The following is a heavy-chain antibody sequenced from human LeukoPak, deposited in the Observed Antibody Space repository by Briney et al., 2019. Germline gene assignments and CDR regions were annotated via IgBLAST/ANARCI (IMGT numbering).Heavy chain of an antibody. D-gene: IGHD6-6*01. Sequence: ASVKVSCKASGYTFTNYYMHWVRQAPGQGLEWMGVIDPSAGSTTYAQKFQGRVTMTRDTATSTVYMELSSLRSDDTAVYYCARVAARAGDYWGQGTPVTVSS. CDR3: ARVAARAGDY. CDR2: IDPSAGST. CDR1: GYTFTNYY. V-gene: IGHV1-46*01. J-gene: IGHJ4*02.